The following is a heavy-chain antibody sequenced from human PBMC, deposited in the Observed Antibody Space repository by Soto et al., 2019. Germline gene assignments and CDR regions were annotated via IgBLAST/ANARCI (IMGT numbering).Heavy chain of an antibody. J-gene: IGHJ3*02. Sequence: SETLSLTCTVSGGSISSYYWSWIRQPPVKVLEWIGYIYYSGSTNYNPSLKSRVTISVDTSKNQFSLKLSSVTAADTAVYYCARGYNWNGFDAFDIWGQGTMVNRLL. CDR1: GGSISSYY. D-gene: IGHD1-20*01. CDR2: IYYSGST. CDR3: ARGYNWNGFDAFDI. V-gene: IGHV4-59*01.